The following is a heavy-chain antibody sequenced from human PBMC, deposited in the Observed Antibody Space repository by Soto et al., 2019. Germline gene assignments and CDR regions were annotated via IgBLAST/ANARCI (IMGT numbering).Heavy chain of an antibody. D-gene: IGHD3-9*01. CDR1: GDSVSSNSAA. V-gene: IGHV6-1*01. J-gene: IGHJ6*02. CDR3: SRKFEDENHHFRKEG. CDR2: TYYRSKWYN. Sequence: SQTLSLTCAISGDSVSSNSAAWNWIRQSPSRGLEWLGRTYYRSKWYNDYAVSVKSRITINPDTSKNQFSLQLNSVTPEDTAVYFCSRKFEDENHHFRKEGRGQGTTVTVSS.